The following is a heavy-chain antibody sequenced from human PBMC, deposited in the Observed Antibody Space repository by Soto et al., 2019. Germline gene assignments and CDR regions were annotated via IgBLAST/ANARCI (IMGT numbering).Heavy chain of an antibody. CDR3: ARSSRGFDP. V-gene: IGHV4-59*01. CDR1: GGSISSYY. J-gene: IGHJ5*02. Sequence: SETLSLTCTVSGGSISSYYWSWIRQAPGKGLEWIGDIYYSGSTNYNPSLKSRVTISVDTSKKQFSLKLSSLTAADTAVYYCARSSRGFDPWGQGTLVTVSS. CDR2: IYYSGST. D-gene: IGHD6-13*01.